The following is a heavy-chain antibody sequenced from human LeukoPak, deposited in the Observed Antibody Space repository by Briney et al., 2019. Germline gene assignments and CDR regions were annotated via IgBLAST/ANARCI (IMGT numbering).Heavy chain of an antibody. CDR3: ARDLGSSTTMIVIWSEGGFDY. V-gene: IGHV3-21*01. D-gene: IGHD3-22*01. CDR1: GFTFSSYS. J-gene: IGHJ4*02. CDR2: ISSSSSYI. Sequence: GGSLRLSCAASGFTFSSYSMNWVRQAPGKGLEWVSSISSSSSYIYYADSVKGRFTISRDNAKNSRYLQMNSLRAEDTAVYYCARDLGSSTTMIVIWSEGGFDYWGQGTLVTVSS.